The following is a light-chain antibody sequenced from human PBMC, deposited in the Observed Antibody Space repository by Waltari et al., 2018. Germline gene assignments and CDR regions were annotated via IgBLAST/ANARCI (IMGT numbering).Light chain of an antibody. CDR1: QSISNW. J-gene: IGKJ2*01. CDR3: QQYNTYSS. Sequence: DIQMTQSPSSLSASVGDRVTITRRARQSISNWLAWYQQKPGKAPILLIYKASILKSGGPSRFSGSGSGTQFTLAISSLQPGDFATYYCQQYNTYSSFGQGTKLEIE. V-gene: IGKV1-5*03. CDR2: KAS.